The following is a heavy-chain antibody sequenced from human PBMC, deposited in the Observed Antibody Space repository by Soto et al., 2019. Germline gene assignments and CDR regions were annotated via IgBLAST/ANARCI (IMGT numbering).Heavy chain of an antibody. Sequence: PGGSLRLSCAASGFTFSSYAITWVRQAPGKGLEWVSSISVSGDYTYYADSVKGRFTISRDNSKNTLYLQMNSLRAEDTAVYYCAKGLAVAGPYYYGMDVWGQGTTVTVSS. CDR2: ISVSGDYT. V-gene: IGHV3-23*01. CDR3: AKGLAVAGPYYYGMDV. D-gene: IGHD6-19*01. CDR1: GFTFSSYA. J-gene: IGHJ6*02.